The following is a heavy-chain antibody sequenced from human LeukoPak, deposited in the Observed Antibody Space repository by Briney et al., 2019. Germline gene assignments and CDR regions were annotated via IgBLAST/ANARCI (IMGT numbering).Heavy chain of an antibody. CDR1: GYTFTSYG. Sequence: ASVKVSFTASGYTFTSYGISWVRQAPGQGLEWMGWISAYNGNTNYAQKLQGRVTMTTDTSTSTAYMELRSLRSDDTAVYYCARDQGERTVTQNWGQGTLVTVSS. CDR2: ISAYNGNT. CDR3: ARDQGERTVTQN. D-gene: IGHD4-17*01. J-gene: IGHJ4*02. V-gene: IGHV1-18*01.